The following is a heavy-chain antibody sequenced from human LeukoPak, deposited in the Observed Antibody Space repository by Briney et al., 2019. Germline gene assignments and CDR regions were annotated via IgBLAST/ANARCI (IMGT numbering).Heavy chain of an antibody. CDR3: ARDGRFGELFFLVHH. D-gene: IGHD3-10*01. J-gene: IGHJ5*02. Sequence: GASVKVSCKTSGYTFIGYYLHWGRQAPGQGLEWMGRINPSSGVTDYAQNFQGRVTMTRDTSINTVYMELSRLKSDDPAVYYCARDGRFGELFFLVHHWGQGTLVTVS. CDR1: GYTFIGYY. CDR2: INPSSGVT. V-gene: IGHV1-2*06.